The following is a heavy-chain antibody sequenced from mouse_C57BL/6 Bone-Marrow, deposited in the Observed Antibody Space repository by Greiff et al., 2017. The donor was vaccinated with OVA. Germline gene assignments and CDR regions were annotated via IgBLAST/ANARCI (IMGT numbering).Heavy chain of an antibody. CDR2: INPSNGGT. D-gene: IGHD1-1*01. CDR1: GYTFTSYW. CDR3: RIGSSSSVLYFYY. J-gene: IGHJ2*01. V-gene: IGHV1-53*01. Sequence: QVQLQQPGTELVKPGASVKLSCKASGYTFTSYWMHWVKQRPGQGLEWIGNINPSNGGTNYNEKFKSKATLTVDKSSSTAYVQLSSLTFKNSAVYDCRIGSSSSVLYFYYWCQGTTPTVSS.